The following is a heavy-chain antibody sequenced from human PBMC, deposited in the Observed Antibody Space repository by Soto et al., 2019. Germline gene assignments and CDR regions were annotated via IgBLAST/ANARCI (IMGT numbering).Heavy chain of an antibody. J-gene: IGHJ6*02. CDR3: TTGDTIFLCGMDV. V-gene: IGHV3-7*02. D-gene: IGHD3-9*01. Sequence: PGGSLRLSCAASGFTFSSYWMSWVRQAPGKGLEWVANIKQDGSEKYYVDSVKGRFTISRDNAKNSLYLQMNSLRAEDTAVYYCTTGDTIFLCGMDVWGQVNTVTVSS. CDR2: IKQDGSEK. CDR1: GFTFSSYW.